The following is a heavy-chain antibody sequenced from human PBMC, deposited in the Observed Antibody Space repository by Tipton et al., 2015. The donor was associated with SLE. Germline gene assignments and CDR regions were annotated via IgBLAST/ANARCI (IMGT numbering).Heavy chain of an antibody. CDR3: ARGVAFGDRMGDYFDY. J-gene: IGHJ4*02. CDR2: INHSGST. D-gene: IGHD3-10*01. V-gene: IGHV4-61*09. Sequence: TLSLTCTVSGVSITSGSYHWSWIRQPAGKGLEWIGEINHSGSTNYNPSLKSRVTISVDTSKNQFSLKLSSVTAADTAVYYCARGVAFGDRMGDYFDYWGQGTLVTVSS. CDR1: GVSITSGSYH.